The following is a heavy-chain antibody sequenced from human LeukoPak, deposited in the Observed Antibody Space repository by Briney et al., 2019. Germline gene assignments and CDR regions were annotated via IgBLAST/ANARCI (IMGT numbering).Heavy chain of an antibody. CDR2: IYYSGST. J-gene: IGHJ2*01. D-gene: IGHD6-19*01. Sequence: PSETLSLTCTVSGGSISSYYWSWIRQPPGKGLEWIGYIYYSGSTNYNPSLKSRVTISVDTSKNQFSLKLSSVTAAGTAVYYCARVKGYDSSPWYFDLWGRGTLVTVSS. CDR3: ARVKGYDSSPWYFDL. V-gene: IGHV4-59*01. CDR1: GGSISSYY.